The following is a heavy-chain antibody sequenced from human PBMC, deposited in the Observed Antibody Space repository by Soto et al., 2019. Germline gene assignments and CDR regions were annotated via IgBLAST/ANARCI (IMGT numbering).Heavy chain of an antibody. CDR2: INHSGST. CDR1: GGSFSGYY. CDR3: ERDGSRYYYYYGMDV. J-gene: IGHJ6*02. V-gene: IGHV4-34*01. D-gene: IGHD3-10*01. Sequence: PSETLSLTCAVYGGSFSGYYWSWIRQPPGKGLEWIGEINHSGSTNYNPSLKSRVTISVDTSKNQFSLKLSSVTAADTAVYYCERDGSRYYYYYGMDVWGQGTTVTVSS.